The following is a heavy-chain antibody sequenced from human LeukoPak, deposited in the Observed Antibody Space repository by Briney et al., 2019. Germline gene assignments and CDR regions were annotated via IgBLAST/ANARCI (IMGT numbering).Heavy chain of an antibody. Sequence: GGSLRLSCAASGFTFSSYTMSWVRQAPGKGLEWVSAISGSGGSTYYADSVKGRFTISRDNSKNTLYLQMNSLRAEDTAVYYCAKDSAIVVVPAAIGDYWGQGTLVTVSS. CDR1: GFTFSSYT. CDR3: AKDSAIVVVPAAIGDY. J-gene: IGHJ4*02. V-gene: IGHV3-23*01. CDR2: ISGSGGST. D-gene: IGHD2-2*02.